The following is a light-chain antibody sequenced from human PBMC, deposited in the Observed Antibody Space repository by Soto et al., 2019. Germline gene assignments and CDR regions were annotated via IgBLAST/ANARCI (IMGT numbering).Light chain of an antibody. Sequence: DIQMTQPPSSLSASVGDRVTISCRASQRVSTYLNWYQQRPGKAPKLLIYAASTLQSVVPSTFSGSASGTNFTLTITSLQPEDFATYYCHQTYSVPPTFGQGTKVEI. CDR3: HQTYSVPPT. CDR2: AAS. CDR1: QRVSTY. J-gene: IGKJ1*01. V-gene: IGKV1-39*01.